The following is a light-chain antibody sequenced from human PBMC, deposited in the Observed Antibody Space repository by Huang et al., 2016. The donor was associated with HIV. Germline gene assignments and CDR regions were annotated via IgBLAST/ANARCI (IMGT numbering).Light chain of an antibody. CDR2: DAS. Sequence: AIQLTQSPSSLSASVGDRVTITCRASQDIYSALAWYQQKPGKAPKLLISDASALERGVPSRFSGSGSGTDFTLTISSLQPEDVATYYCQQFTNYPFTFGQGTRLEIK. CDR3: QQFTNYPFT. CDR1: QDIYSA. V-gene: IGKV1D-13*01. J-gene: IGKJ5*01.